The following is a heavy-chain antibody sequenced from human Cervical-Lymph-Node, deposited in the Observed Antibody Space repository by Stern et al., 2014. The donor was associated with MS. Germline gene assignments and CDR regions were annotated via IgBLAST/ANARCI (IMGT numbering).Heavy chain of an antibody. Sequence: EVQLVESGAEVKKPGESLKISCKGSGYSFTSYWIGWVRQMPGKGLEWMGIIYPGDSDTRYSPSFQGQVTISADKSISTAYLQWSSLKASDTAMYYCARGRDYYGSGSYYKIDYWGQGTLVTVSS. J-gene: IGHJ4*02. V-gene: IGHV5-51*03. CDR1: GYSFTSYW. D-gene: IGHD3-10*01. CDR3: ARGRDYYGSGSYYKIDY. CDR2: IYPGDSDT.